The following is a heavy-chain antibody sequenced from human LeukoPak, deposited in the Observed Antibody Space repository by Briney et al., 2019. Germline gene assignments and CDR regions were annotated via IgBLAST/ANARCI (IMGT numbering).Heavy chain of an antibody. D-gene: IGHD1-26*01. CDR2: ISNSGGT. CDR3: ARLSGSPWY. CDR1: GGSIITYY. Sequence: SETLSLTCTVSGGSIITYYWSWIRQPPGEGLEWIGHISNSGGTNYNPSLRSRVTMSVETSKNQIFLRLTSVTAADTAVYYCARLSGSPWYWGQGTLVTVSS. V-gene: IGHV4-59*01. J-gene: IGHJ4*02.